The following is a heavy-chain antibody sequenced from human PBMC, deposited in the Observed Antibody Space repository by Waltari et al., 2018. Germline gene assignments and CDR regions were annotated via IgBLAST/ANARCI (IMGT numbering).Heavy chain of an antibody. Sequence: QVQLVESGGGVVQPGGSLRLSCAASGFTFSSYGMHWVRQAPGKGLEWVAFIRYDGSNKYYADSVKGRFTISRDNSKNTLYLQMNSLRAEDTAVYYCAKGGYSGYVWGQGTLVTVSS. V-gene: IGHV3-30*02. D-gene: IGHD5-12*01. J-gene: IGHJ4*02. CDR3: AKGGYSGYV. CDR1: GFTFSSYG. CDR2: IRYDGSNK.